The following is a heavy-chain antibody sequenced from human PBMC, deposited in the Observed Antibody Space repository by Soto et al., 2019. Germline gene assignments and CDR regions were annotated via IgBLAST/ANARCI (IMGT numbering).Heavy chain of an antibody. J-gene: IGHJ3*02. CDR2: INAGNGNT. D-gene: IGHD3-3*01. CDR1: GYTFTSYA. Sequence: ASVKVSCKAPGYTFTSYAMHWVRQAPGQRLEWMGWINAGNGNTKYSQKFQGRVTITRDTSASTAYMELSSLRSEDTAVYYCARDPRHDFWSGYSRGAFDIWGQGTMVTVSS. CDR3: ARDPRHDFWSGYSRGAFDI. V-gene: IGHV1-3*01.